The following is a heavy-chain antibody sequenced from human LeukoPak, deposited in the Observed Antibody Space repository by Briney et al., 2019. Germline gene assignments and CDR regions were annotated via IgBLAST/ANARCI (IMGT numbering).Heavy chain of an antibody. V-gene: IGHV3-23*01. CDR1: GFSFSSNA. J-gene: IGHJ4*02. CDR2: ISGSGGNT. CDR3: AKGFYYFDY. Sequence: GGSLRLSCAASGFSFSSNAMSWVRQAPGKGLEWVSVISGSGGNTYYADSVKGRFTISRDNSKNTLHLQMNSLRAEDTAVYYCAKGFYYFDYWGQGTLVTVSS.